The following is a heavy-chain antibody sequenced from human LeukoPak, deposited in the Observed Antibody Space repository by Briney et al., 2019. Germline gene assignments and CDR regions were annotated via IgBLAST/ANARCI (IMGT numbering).Heavy chain of an antibody. CDR1: GYTFTAYY. Sequence: GASVKVSCKAYGYTFTAYYLHWVRQAPGQGLEWMGWISPNSGATKYAQKFQDRVTMTRDTSINTAYMELSRLRSDDTAVYYCARDPSSYGDYGDYGGDYFDYWGQGTLVTVSS. D-gene: IGHD4-17*01. J-gene: IGHJ4*02. CDR2: ISPNSGAT. CDR3: ARDPSSYGDYGDYGGDYFDY. V-gene: IGHV1-2*02.